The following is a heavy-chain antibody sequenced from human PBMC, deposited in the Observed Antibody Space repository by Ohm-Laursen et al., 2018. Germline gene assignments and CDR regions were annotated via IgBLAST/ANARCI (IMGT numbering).Heavy chain of an antibody. CDR2: ISGSGGST. CDR3: AKSLPGAAAEGEFDY. V-gene: IGHV3-23*01. D-gene: IGHD6-13*01. CDR1: GFTFSSYA. Sequence: SLRLSCAASGFTFSSYAMSWVRQAPGKGLEWVSAISGSGGSTYYADSVKGRFTISRDNSKNSLYLQMNSLRAEDTAIYYCAKSLPGAAAEGEFDYWGQGTLVTVSS. J-gene: IGHJ4*02.